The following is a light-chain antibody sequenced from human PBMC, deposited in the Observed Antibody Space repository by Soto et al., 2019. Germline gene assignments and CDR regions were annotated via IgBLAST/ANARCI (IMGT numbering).Light chain of an antibody. CDR2: EGN. CDR3: CSYAGSSPFVV. J-gene: IGLJ2*01. V-gene: IGLV2-23*03. CDR1: SSDVGSYNF. Sequence: QSALTQPASVSGSPGQSITISCAGTSSDVGSYNFVSWYQQHPGKAPKLMIYEGNKRPSGVSNRFSGSKSGNTASLTISGLQAADEADYYCCSYAGSSPFVVLVGVTKLTVL.